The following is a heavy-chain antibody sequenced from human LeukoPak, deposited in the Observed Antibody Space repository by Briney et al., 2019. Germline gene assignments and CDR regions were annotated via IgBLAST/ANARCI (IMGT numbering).Heavy chain of an antibody. Sequence: PGGPLRLSCAASGFTFSNYGIHWVRQAPGKGLEWVAIIWSDGSNKYYADSVKGRFTMSRDNSKNTLYLQMNSLRAEDTAVYYCARALFVGAFYGMDVWGQGTTVTVSS. CDR2: IWSDGSNK. V-gene: IGHV3-33*01. D-gene: IGHD1-26*01. J-gene: IGHJ6*02. CDR1: GFTFSNYG. CDR3: ARALFVGAFYGMDV.